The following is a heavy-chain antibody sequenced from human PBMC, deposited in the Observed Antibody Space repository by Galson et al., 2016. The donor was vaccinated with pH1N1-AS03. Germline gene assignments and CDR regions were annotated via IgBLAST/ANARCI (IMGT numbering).Heavy chain of an antibody. J-gene: IGHJ5*02. Sequence: SLRLSCAGSGFTFRSYSMNWVRQAPGKGLEWLSFISSSSGTIHYADSVKGRFITSRDNAKNSAYLQMNSLRVADTAVYYCVRHNSIDYGSGNEGWFDPWGQGTLVTVSS. CDR1: GFTFRSYS. CDR2: ISSSSGTI. CDR3: VRHNSIDYGSGNEGWFDP. V-gene: IGHV3-48*04. D-gene: IGHD3-10*01.